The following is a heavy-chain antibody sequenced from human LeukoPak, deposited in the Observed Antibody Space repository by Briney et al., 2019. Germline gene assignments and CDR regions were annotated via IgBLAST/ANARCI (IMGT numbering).Heavy chain of an antibody. CDR2: IYYSGST. J-gene: IGHJ3*02. V-gene: IGHV4-30-4*01. Sequence: SETLSLTCTVSGGSISSGDYYWSWIRQPPGKGLEWIGYIYYSGSTYYNPSLKSRVTISVDTSKNQFSLKLSSVTAADTAVYYCASDSGGDYYDVSYAFDIWGQGTMVTVSS. D-gene: IGHD3-22*01. CDR1: GGSISSGDYY. CDR3: ASDSGGDYYDVSYAFDI.